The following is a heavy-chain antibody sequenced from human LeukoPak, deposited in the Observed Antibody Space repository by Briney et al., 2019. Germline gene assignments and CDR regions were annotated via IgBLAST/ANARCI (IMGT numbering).Heavy chain of an antibody. CDR1: GYSFTSYW. CDR2: IYPGDSDT. D-gene: IGHD5-24*01. J-gene: IGHJ4*02. Sequence: GESLKISCKNSGYSFTSYWIGWVRQMPGKGLEWMGIIYPGDSDTRYSPSFQGQVTISADKSISTAYLQWSSLKASDTAMYYCARRGVEMATMVDYWGQGTLVTVSS. CDR3: ARRGVEMATMVDY. V-gene: IGHV5-51*01.